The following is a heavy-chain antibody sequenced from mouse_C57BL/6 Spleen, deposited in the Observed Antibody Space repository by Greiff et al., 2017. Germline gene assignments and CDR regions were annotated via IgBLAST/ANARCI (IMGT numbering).Heavy chain of an antibody. Sequence: QVQLQQPGAELVRPGSSVKLSCKASGYTFTSYWMHWVKQRPIQGLEWIGNIDPSDSETHYNQKFKDKATLTVDKSSSTAYMQLSSLTSEDSAVYYCARVIRGYVDYWGQGTTLTVSS. D-gene: IGHD2-2*01. CDR1: GYTFTSYW. CDR2: IDPSDSET. J-gene: IGHJ2*01. CDR3: ARVIRGYVDY. V-gene: IGHV1-52*01.